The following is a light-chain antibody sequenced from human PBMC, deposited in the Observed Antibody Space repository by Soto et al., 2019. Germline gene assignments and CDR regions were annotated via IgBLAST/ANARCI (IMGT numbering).Light chain of an antibody. CDR3: SSYAGSNKSV. J-gene: IGLJ1*01. V-gene: IGLV2-8*01. CDR1: SSDVGGYNY. CDR2: EVS. Sequence: QYALTQPPSAFGSPGQSVTISCTGTSSDVGGYNYVSWYQQYAGKAPKLMISEVSKRPSGVPDRFSGSKSGNTASLTVSGLQAEDEADYYCSSYAGSNKSVFGTGTKLTVL.